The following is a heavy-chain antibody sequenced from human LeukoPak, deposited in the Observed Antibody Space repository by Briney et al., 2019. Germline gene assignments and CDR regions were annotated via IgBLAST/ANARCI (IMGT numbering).Heavy chain of an antibody. J-gene: IGHJ5*02. D-gene: IGHD3-3*01. V-gene: IGHV3-23*01. CDR3: AKDEHNDFWSGKPNWFDP. Sequence: GGSLRLSCAASGFTFSSYAMSWVRQAPGKGLEWVSGISGSSGSTYYADSVKGRFTISRDNSKNTLYLQMNSLRAEDTAVYYCAKDEHNDFWSGKPNWFDPWGQGTLVTVSS. CDR1: GFTFSSYA. CDR2: ISGSSGST.